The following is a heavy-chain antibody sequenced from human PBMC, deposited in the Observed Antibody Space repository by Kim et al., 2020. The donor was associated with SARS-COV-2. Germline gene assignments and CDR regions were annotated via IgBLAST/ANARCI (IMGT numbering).Heavy chain of an antibody. Sequence: NYNPSRKSRVTISVDKSKNQFSLKLSSVTAADTAVYYCARDLGYSYGWGYWGQGTLVTVSS. CDR3: ARDLGYSYGWGY. J-gene: IGHJ4*02. D-gene: IGHD5-18*01. V-gene: IGHV4-4*02.